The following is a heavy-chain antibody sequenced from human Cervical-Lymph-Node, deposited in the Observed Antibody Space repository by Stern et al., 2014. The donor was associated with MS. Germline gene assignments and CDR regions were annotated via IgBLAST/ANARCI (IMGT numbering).Heavy chain of an antibody. CDR2: IIPIFDSP. Sequence: QVQLGQSGAEVKSPGSSVKISCKASGGSLSSNPVSWVRQAPGQGLEWIGGIIPIFDSPNYSQKFGGRLTIIADKSTSTTYMELSSLRSEDTAIYYCARDGILQTVDAFDLWGQGTMVTVSS. J-gene: IGHJ3*01. CDR3: ARDGILQTVDAFDL. V-gene: IGHV1-69*06. CDR1: GGSLSSNP. D-gene: IGHD2-21*01.